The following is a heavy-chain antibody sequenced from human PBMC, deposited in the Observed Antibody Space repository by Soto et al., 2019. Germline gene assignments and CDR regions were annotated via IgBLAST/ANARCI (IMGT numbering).Heavy chain of an antibody. CDR2: IFWDDDK. Sequence: QITLKESGPALVRPTQTLTLTCSFSGFSLTTRGVAVGWIRHPPGKALEWLALIFWDDDKWYSPSLRSRLTITEDTSKNQVVLTMTNMDPVDTATYYCAHRSRGYAYYFDQLGQGTLVTVSS. V-gene: IGHV2-5*02. CDR1: GFSLTTRGVA. CDR3: AHRSRGYAYYFDQ. D-gene: IGHD5-12*01. J-gene: IGHJ4*02.